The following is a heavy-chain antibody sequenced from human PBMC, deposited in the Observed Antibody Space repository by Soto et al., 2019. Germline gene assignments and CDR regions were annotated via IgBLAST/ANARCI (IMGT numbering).Heavy chain of an antibody. CDR3: AKDGGRGDDYYYSDMDV. D-gene: IGHD1-26*01. CDR1: GGTFSSHT. CDR2: IIPILGIT. J-gene: IGHJ6*02. V-gene: IGHV1-69*08. Sequence: QVQLVQSGAEVKKPGSSVKVSCKASGGTFSSHTINWVRQAPGQGLEWMGRIIPILGITNYAQRFQGRVTIIADKFTSTAYMELSSLRSEDTAVYYCAKDGGRGDDYYYSDMDVWGQGTTVTVSS.